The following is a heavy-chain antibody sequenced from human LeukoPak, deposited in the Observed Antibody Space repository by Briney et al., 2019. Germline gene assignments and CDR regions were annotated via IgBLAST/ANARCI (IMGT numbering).Heavy chain of an antibody. CDR3: ARDPITMVRGVMGDYYYYMDV. Sequence: ASVKVSCKASGYTFTSYGISWVRQAPGQGLEWMGWISSYNGNTNYAQKLQGRVTMTTDTSTSTAYMELRSLRSDDTAVYYCARDPITMVRGVMGDYYYYMDVWGKGTTVTVSS. CDR2: ISSYNGNT. CDR1: GYTFTSYG. V-gene: IGHV1-18*01. J-gene: IGHJ6*03. D-gene: IGHD3-10*01.